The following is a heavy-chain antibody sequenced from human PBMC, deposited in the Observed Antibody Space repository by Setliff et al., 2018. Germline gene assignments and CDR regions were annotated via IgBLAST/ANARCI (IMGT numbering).Heavy chain of an antibody. D-gene: IGHD3-16*02. CDR2: IRYDGISK. J-gene: IGHJ6*03. CDR1: GFIFGSFG. Sequence: PGGSLRLSCAASGFIFGSFGMYWVRQAPGKGLEWVSFIRYDGISKYYADSVKGRFTISRDKSYNTLNLQMSSLRSEDTALYYCARDRIGPFLSFMDDWGKGTAGTVSS. V-gene: IGHV3-30*02. CDR3: ARDRIGPFLSFMDD.